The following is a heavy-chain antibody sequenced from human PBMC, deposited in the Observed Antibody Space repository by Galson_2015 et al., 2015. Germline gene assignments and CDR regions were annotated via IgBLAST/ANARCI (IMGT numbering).Heavy chain of an antibody. D-gene: IGHD3-10*01. CDR1: GFTFSSYG. Sequence: SLRLSCAASGFTFSSYGMHWVRQAPGKGLEWVAVISYDGSNKYYADSVKGRFTISRDNSKNTLYLQMNSLRAEDTAVYYCAKDTRPSMVRGSTSDYWGQGTLATASS. CDR2: ISYDGSNK. J-gene: IGHJ4*02. V-gene: IGHV3-30*18. CDR3: AKDTRPSMVRGSTSDY.